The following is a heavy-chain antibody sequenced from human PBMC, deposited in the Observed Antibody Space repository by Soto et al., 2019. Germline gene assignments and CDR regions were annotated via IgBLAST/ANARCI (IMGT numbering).Heavy chain of an antibody. CDR1: GFTFSSYS. V-gene: IGHV3-48*01. CDR2: ISSSSRTI. J-gene: IGHJ3*02. D-gene: IGHD3-3*01. CDR3: ASGHVLRFLEWLFWAFDI. Sequence: EVQLVDSGGGLVQPGGSLRLSCAASGFTFSSYSINWVRQAPGKGLEWVSYISSSSRTIYYADYVKGRFTISRDNAKNSLYLRMNSLRAEDTAVYYCASGHVLRFLEWLFWAFDIWGQGTMVTVSS.